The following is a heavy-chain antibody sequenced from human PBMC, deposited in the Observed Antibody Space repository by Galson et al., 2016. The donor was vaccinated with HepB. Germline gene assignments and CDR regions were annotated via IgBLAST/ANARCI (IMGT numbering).Heavy chain of an antibody. CDR3: ARIHRITIFGVALGYGWFDP. D-gene: IGHD3-3*01. J-gene: IGHJ5*02. Sequence: SETLSLTCTVSGGSISSSSYYWGWIRQPPGKGLEWIGSIYYSGSTYYNPSLKSRVTISVDTSKNQFSLKLNSVTAADTAVYYCARIHRITIFGVALGYGWFDPWGQGTLVTVSS. CDR2: IYYSGST. V-gene: IGHV4-39*01. CDR1: GGSISSSSYY.